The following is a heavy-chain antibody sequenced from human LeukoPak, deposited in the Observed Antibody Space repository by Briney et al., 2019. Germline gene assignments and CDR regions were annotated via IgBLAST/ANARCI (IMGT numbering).Heavy chain of an antibody. CDR3: ASIDIVVVPAAKNYYYGMDV. Sequence: SETLSLTCAVYGGSFSGYYWSWIRQPPGKGLEWIGEINHSGSTNYNPSLKSRVTISVDTSKNQFSLKLSSVTAADTAVYYCASIDIVVVPAAKNYYYGMDVWAQGTTVTVSS. CDR2: INHSGST. CDR1: GGSFSGYY. J-gene: IGHJ6*02. D-gene: IGHD2-2*01. V-gene: IGHV4-34*01.